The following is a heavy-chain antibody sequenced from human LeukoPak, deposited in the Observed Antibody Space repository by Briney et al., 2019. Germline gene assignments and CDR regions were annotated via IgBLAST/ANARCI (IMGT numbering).Heavy chain of an antibody. V-gene: IGHV1-18*01. CDR1: GYTFNSYD. CDR2: ISTDTGKT. J-gene: IGHJ4*02. D-gene: IGHD4-23*01. CDR3: ARGATYGTNTWTLRWDYFDS. Sequence: ASVKVSCTCSGYTFNSYDVTWVRQAPGQGLEWMGCISTDTGKTNYAQSLQGRVSMTTDTSTTTAYMELRSLRPDDTAVYYCARGATYGTNTWTLRWDYFDSWGQGTLVTVSS.